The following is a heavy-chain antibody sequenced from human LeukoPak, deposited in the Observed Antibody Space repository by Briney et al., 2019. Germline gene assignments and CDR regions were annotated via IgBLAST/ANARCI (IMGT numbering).Heavy chain of an antibody. CDR2: INHSGST. J-gene: IGHJ6*03. CDR3: ARLGIVAGNYYYYYMDV. D-gene: IGHD5-12*01. CDR1: GGSFSGYY. Sequence: PSETLSLTCAVYGGSFSGYYWSWIRQPPGKGLEWIGEINHSGSTNYNPSLKSRVTISVDTSKNQFSLKLSSVTAADTAVYYCARLGIVAGNYYYYYMDVWGTGTTVTISS. V-gene: IGHV4-34*01.